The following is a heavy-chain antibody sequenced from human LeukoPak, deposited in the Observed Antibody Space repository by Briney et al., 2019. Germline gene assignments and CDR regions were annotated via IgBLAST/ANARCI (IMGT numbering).Heavy chain of an antibody. CDR1: GFSFNSAA. CDR2: VSSSGANT. V-gene: IGHV3-23*01. CDR3: ARESPGATRDY. D-gene: IGHD1-26*01. Sequence: GGSLRLSCAASGFSFNSAAMTWVRQAPGKGLEWVSLVSSSGANTYYADSVKGRFTISRDNAKNSLYLQMNSLRAEDTAVYYCARESPGATRDYWGQGTLVTVSS. J-gene: IGHJ4*02.